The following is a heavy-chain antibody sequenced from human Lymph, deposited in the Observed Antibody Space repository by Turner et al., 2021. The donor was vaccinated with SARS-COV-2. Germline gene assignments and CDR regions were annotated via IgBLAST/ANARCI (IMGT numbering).Heavy chain of an antibody. J-gene: IGHJ6*02. CDR2: INPNSGGT. Sequence: QVQLVQSGAEVKKPGASVTVSCKASGYAFSGYYIHWVRQAPGQGLEWMGWINPNSGGTNYVQKFQGRVTMTTDTSISTAYMELSRLGSDDTAVYYCASPTSRVNSGYSRAWALGLGYYGLDVWGQGTTVTVSS. CDR3: ASPTSRVNSGYSRAWALGLGYYGLDV. V-gene: IGHV1-2*02. CDR1: GYAFSGYY. D-gene: IGHD6-13*01.